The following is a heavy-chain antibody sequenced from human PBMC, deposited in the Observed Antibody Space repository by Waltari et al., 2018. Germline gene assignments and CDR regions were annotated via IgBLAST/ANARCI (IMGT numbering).Heavy chain of an antibody. CDR3: ARDGNYYDSSGYEVAAFDI. V-gene: IGHV3-20*04. CDR1: GFTFDDYG. CDR2: INWNGGST. J-gene: IGHJ3*02. D-gene: IGHD3-22*01. Sequence: EVQLVESGGGVVRPGGSLRLSCAASGFTFDDYGMRWVRQAPGKGLEWVSGINWNGGSTGYADSVKGRFTIARDNAKNSLYLQMNRLRAEDTALYYCARDGNYYDSSGYEVAAFDIWGQGTMVTVSS.